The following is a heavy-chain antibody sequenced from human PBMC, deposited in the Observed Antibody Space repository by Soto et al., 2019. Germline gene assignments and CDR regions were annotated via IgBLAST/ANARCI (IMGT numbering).Heavy chain of an antibody. V-gene: IGHV1-18*04. CDR1: GYPFSSNG. Sequence: QAQLVQSGVEVKKPGASVKVSCKASGYPFSSNGISWVRQAPGRGLEWMGWIGVYSGSTNYAQKFQGRVSMTTDTSTSTADMELRSLRSDDTAVYFCAREGGPTTADAFDIWGQGTMVVVST. D-gene: IGHD1-26*01. CDR2: IGVYSGST. J-gene: IGHJ3*02. CDR3: AREGGPTTADAFDI.